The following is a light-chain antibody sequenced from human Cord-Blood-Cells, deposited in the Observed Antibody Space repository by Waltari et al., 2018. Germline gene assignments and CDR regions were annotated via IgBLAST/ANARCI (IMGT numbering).Light chain of an antibody. V-gene: IGKV1-39*01. CDR3: QQSYSTPYT. CDR2: AAS. CDR1: QSISSD. Sequence: MQITQSLSSVSAAVANRASVTCRASQSISSDLNWYQAKPGKAPKLLIYAASSLQSGVPSRFSGSGSVTDLTLTISSLQPEDFATYYCQQSYSTPYTFGQGTKLEIK. J-gene: IGKJ2*01.